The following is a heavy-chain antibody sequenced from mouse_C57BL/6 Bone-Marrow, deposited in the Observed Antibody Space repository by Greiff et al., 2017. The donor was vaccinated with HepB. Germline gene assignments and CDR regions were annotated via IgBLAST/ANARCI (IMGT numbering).Heavy chain of an antibody. D-gene: IGHD2-2*01. CDR3: AREGYGDWFAY. CDR1: CYTFTSYW. CDR2: IDPSDSYT. Sequence: VKQSCKASCYTFTSYWMHWGKQRPGQGLEWIGEIDPSDSYTNYNQKFKGKSTLTVDKSSSTAYMQLSSLTSEDSAVYYCAREGYGDWFAYWGQGTLVTVSA. V-gene: IGHV1-69*01. J-gene: IGHJ3*01.